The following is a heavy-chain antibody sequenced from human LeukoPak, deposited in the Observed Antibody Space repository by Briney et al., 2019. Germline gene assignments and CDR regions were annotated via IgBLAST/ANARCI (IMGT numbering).Heavy chain of an antibody. CDR3: ARDQRGNSYYYYGMDV. J-gene: IGHJ6*02. CDR2: ISAYNGNT. CDR1: GYTFTSYG. D-gene: IGHD4-23*01. V-gene: IGHV1-18*01. Sequence: ASVKVSCKASGYTFTSYGISWVRQAPGQGLEWMGWISAYNGNTNYAQKFQGRVTMTTDTSTSTAYMELRSLRSDDTAVYYCARDQRGNSYYYYGMDVWGQGTTVTVSS.